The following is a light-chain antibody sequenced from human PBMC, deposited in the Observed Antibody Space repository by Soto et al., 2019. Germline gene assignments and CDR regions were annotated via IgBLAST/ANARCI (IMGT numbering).Light chain of an antibody. CDR2: EVS. CDR3: SSYTSSSTPWV. CDR1: SSDVGGYNY. J-gene: IGLJ3*02. Sequence: QSALTQPAFVSGSPGQSITISSTGTSSDVGGYNYVSWYQQHPGKAPKLMIYEVSNRPSGVSNRFSGSKSGNTASLTISGLQAEDEADYYCSSYTSSSTPWVFGGGTKLTVL. V-gene: IGLV2-14*01.